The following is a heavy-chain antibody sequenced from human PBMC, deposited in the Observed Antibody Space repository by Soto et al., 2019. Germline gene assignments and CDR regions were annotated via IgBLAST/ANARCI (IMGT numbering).Heavy chain of an antibody. CDR1: GGSFSGYY. Sequence: QVQLQQWGAGLLKPSETLSLTCAVHGGSFSGYYLTWIRQPPGKGLEWLGEITDSGSTDYNPSLKSRVTISPDTSKNQFSLQLNSVTAADTAVYYCARMSCRIHYFDYYIDVWGKVTTVTVSS. J-gene: IGHJ6*03. CDR3: ARMSCRIHYFDYYIDV. V-gene: IGHV4-34*01. D-gene: IGHD2-15*01. CDR2: ITDSGST.